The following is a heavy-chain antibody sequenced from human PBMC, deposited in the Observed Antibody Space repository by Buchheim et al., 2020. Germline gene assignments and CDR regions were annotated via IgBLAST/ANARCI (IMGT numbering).Heavy chain of an antibody. CDR2: IIPILGIA. J-gene: IGHJ6*02. CDR1: GGTFSSYT. CDR3: AVTGYCMGYYYYGMDV. D-gene: IGHD3-9*01. Sequence: QVQLVQSGAEVKKPGSSVKVSCKTSGGTFSSYTFSWVRQAPGQGLEWMGRIIPILGIANYAQKFQGRVTITADKSTSTAYMELSSLRSEDTAVYYCAVTGYCMGYYYYGMDVWGQGTT. V-gene: IGHV1-69*02.